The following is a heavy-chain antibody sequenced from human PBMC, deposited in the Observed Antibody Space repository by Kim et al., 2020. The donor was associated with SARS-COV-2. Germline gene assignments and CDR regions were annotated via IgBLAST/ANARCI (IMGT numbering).Heavy chain of an antibody. V-gene: IGHV4-34*01. CDR2: INHSGST. CDR1: GGSFSGYY. Sequence: SETLSLTCAVYGGSFSGYYWSWIRQPPGKGLEWIGEINHSGSTNYNPSLKSRVTISVDTSKNQFSLKLSSVTAADTAVYYCARALRGYDFWSGYSCLFDPWGQGTLVTVSS. D-gene: IGHD3-3*01. CDR3: ARALRGYDFWSGYSCLFDP. J-gene: IGHJ5*02.